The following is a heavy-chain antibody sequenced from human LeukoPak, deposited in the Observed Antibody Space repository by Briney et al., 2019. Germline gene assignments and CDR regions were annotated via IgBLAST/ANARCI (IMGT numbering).Heavy chain of an antibody. CDR3: AKAPVTTCRGAYCYPFDY. CDR2: ISGSGGST. D-gene: IGHD2-21*01. J-gene: IGHJ4*02. Sequence: GGSLRLSCAASGFTFSSYGMSWVRQAPGKGLEWVSAISGSGGSTYYADSVKGRFTISRDNSKNTLYLQMNSLRAEDTAVYYCAKAPVTTCRGAYCYPFDYWGQGTLVTVS. V-gene: IGHV3-23*01. CDR1: GFTFSSYG.